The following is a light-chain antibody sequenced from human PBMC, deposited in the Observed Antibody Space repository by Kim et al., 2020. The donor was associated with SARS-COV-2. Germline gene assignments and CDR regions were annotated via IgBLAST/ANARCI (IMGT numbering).Light chain of an antibody. J-gene: IGKJ1*01. CDR1: QDISNF. CDR2: ATS. Sequence: DIQMTQSPSSLSASAGDRVTITCRSSQDISNFLAWYQQKPGKAPKLLIYATSILHSGVPPRFSGSGSGTDFTLTISSLQPEDVASYYCQKYNSAPWTFGQGTKVEIK. V-gene: IGKV1-27*01. CDR3: QKYNSAPWT.